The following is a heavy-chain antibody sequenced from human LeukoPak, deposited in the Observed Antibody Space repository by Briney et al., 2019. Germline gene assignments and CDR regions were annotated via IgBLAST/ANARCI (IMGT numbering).Heavy chain of an antibody. V-gene: IGHV3-23*01. CDR3: AKVGDHSSGWYSDYYTGV. CDR1: GFTFSSYA. J-gene: IGHJ6*03. CDR2: ISGSGGST. D-gene: IGHD6-19*01. Sequence: PGGSLRLSCAASGFTFSSYAMSWVRQAPGKGLEWVSAISGSGGSTYYADSVKGRFTISRDNSKNTLHLQMNSLRAEDTAVYYCAKVGDHSSGWYSDYYTGVWGKGTTVTVSS.